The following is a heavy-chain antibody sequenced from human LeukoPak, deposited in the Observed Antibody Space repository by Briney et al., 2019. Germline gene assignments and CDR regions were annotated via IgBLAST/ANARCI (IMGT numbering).Heavy chain of an antibody. V-gene: IGHV4-4*02. CDR2: IYHTGRT. CDR1: GASISSNTW. J-gene: IGHJ4*02. D-gene: IGHD1-1*01. CDR3: ARDNENC. Sequence: SGTLSLTCVVSGASISSNTWWGWIRPPPGKGLEWIGEIYHTGRTNYNPSLKSRVTMSVDKSKNQFSLNLRSVTAADTAVYYCARDNENCWGQGTLVTVSS.